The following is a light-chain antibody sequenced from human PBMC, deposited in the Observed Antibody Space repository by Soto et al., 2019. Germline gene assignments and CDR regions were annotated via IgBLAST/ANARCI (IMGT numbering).Light chain of an antibody. CDR1: SGHSSYA. Sequence: QPVLTQSPSASASLGASVKLTCTLSSGHSSYAIAWHQQQPEKGPRYLMKLNSDGSLSKGDGIPDRFSGSSSGAERYLTISSLQSEDEADYYCQTWGTGINWVFGGGTKVTVL. V-gene: IGLV4-69*02. CDR2: LNSDGSL. J-gene: IGLJ3*02. CDR3: QTWGTGINWV.